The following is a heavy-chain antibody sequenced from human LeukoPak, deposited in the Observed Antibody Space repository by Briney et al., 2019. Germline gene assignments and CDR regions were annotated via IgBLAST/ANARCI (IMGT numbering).Heavy chain of an antibody. CDR1: GFTFSSYW. Sequence: GGSLRLSCAASGFTFSSYWMHWIRQAPGKGLEWVSAISGSGGSTYYADSVKGRFTISRDNSKNTLYLQMNSLRAEDTAVYYCAKVPSSGWKLTYDAFDIWGQGTMVTVSS. CDR2: ISGSGGST. D-gene: IGHD6-19*01. J-gene: IGHJ3*02. CDR3: AKVPSSGWKLTYDAFDI. V-gene: IGHV3-23*01.